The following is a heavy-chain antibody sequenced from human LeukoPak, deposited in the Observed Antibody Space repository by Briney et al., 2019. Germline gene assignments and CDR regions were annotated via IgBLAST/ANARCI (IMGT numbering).Heavy chain of an antibody. Sequence: GGSLRLSCAVSGFTLSSYWMHWVRQAPGKGLVWVSRINPDGSRTDYAESVKGRFTISRDNAKNTLSLEMNSLGDEDTAVYYCSRDFNGRNDFWGQGTLVTVSS. V-gene: IGHV3-74*01. D-gene: IGHD1-14*01. CDR2: INPDGSRT. CDR1: GFTLSSYW. J-gene: IGHJ4*02. CDR3: SRDFNGRNDF.